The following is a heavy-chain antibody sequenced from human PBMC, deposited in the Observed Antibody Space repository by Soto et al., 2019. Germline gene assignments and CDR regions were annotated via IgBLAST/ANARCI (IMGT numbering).Heavy chain of an antibody. V-gene: IGHV4-31*03. CDR2: IYYSGST. D-gene: IGHD2-21*01. CDR1: GGSISSGGYY. J-gene: IGHJ6*02. CDR3: ARMGDVDYYYGMDV. Sequence: QVQLQESGPGLVKPSQTLSLTCIVSGGSISSGGYYWSWIRQHPGKGLEWIGYIYYSGSTYYNPSLKSRVTISVDTSKNQFSLKLSSVTAADTAVYYCARMGDVDYYYGMDVWGQGTTVTVSS.